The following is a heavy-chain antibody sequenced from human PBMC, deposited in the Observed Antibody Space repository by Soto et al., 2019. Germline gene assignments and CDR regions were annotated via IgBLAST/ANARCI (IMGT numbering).Heavy chain of an antibody. Sequence: QLQLQESGPGLVKPSETLSLTCTVSGGSISSSSYYWGWIRQPPGKGLEWIGSTYYSGSTYYNPSLKSRVTISVDTSKNQFSLKLSSVTAADTAVYYCARHLISDSSGSVLDYWGQGTLVTVSS. V-gene: IGHV4-39*01. CDR1: GGSISSSSYY. D-gene: IGHD3-22*01. J-gene: IGHJ4*02. CDR3: ARHLISDSSGSVLDY. CDR2: TYYSGST.